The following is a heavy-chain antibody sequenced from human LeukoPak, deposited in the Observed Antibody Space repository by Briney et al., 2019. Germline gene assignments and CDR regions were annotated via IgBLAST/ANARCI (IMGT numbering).Heavy chain of an antibody. J-gene: IGHJ6*03. V-gene: IGHV3-23*01. CDR1: GFTFSSYA. Sequence: GGSLRLSCAASGFTFSSYAMNWVRQAPGKGLEWVSTISGSAGSTYYADSVKGRFTISRDNSKNTLYVQMNSLRAEDTAIYYCAKGSPGFYYYMDVWGRGNTVTVSS. CDR2: ISGSAGST. CDR3: AKGSPGFYYYMDV. D-gene: IGHD5-12*01.